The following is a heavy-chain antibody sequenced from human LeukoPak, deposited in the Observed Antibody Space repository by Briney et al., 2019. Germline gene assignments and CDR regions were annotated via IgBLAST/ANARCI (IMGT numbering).Heavy chain of an antibody. V-gene: IGHV3-7*01. J-gene: IGHJ4*02. D-gene: IGHD2-21*02. CDR3: ATDRENSDWQKRFDS. Sequence: GGSLRLSCAASGFTFSTYWMNWYRQAPGKGLEWVGNIKQDASEINYVDSVRGRFTISRDNAKNSLHLQMNSLRAEDTAVYYCATDRENSDWQKRFDSWGQGTLVTVSS. CDR1: GFTFSTYW. CDR2: IKQDASEI.